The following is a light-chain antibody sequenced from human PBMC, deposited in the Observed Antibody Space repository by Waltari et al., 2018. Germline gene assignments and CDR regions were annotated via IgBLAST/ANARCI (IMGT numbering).Light chain of an antibody. CDR1: SSDVGSYNS. CDR2: DVR. CDR3: SSQSSDNVVL. J-gene: IGLJ3*02. Sequence: QSALTQPASVSGSPGQSITISCTGTSSDVGSYNSVSWYQDHPGHGPKVIIYDVRDRHSGVSARFSGSKSGNTASLTISGLQAEDEADYYCSSQSSDNVVLFGGGTKVTVL. V-gene: IGLV2-14*03.